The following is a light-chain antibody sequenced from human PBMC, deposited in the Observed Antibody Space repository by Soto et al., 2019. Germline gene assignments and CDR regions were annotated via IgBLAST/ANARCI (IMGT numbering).Light chain of an antibody. CDR3: QQRDIWPPST. Sequence: EILLTQSPATLSLSPGERATLSCRASQSVPTYFVWYQQKPGQAPRLLIYDASNRATGVPARFSGSGSGTDFPLTISSLEPEDFAVYYCQQRDIWPPSTFGQGTRLEIK. V-gene: IGKV3-11*01. CDR1: QSVPTY. CDR2: DAS. J-gene: IGKJ5*01.